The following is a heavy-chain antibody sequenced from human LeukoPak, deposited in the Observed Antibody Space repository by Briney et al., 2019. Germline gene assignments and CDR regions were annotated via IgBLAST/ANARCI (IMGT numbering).Heavy chain of an antibody. Sequence: SQTLSLTCAISGDSVSSNSAAWNWIRQSPSGGLEWLGRTYYRSKWYNDYAVSVKSRITINPDTSKNQFSLQLNSVTPEDTAVYYCARGIAVAGKSGYFQHWGQGTLVTVSS. V-gene: IGHV6-1*01. CDR2: TYYRSKWYN. CDR1: GDSVSSNSAA. D-gene: IGHD6-19*01. J-gene: IGHJ1*01. CDR3: ARGIAVAGKSGYFQH.